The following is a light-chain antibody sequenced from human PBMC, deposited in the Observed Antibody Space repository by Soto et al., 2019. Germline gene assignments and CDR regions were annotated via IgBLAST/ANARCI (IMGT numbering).Light chain of an antibody. J-gene: IGKJ1*01. V-gene: IGKV3-15*01. CDR3: KQYNRYSEA. Sequence: EIVMTQSRATVSVSPVDISTLYCRASQSVRSNLAWYQQKPGQAPRLLIYGASTRATGTPARFSGSGSGTEFTLTISSLQPDDFATYYCKQYNRYSEAFGQGTKVDIK. CDR1: QSVRSN. CDR2: GAS.